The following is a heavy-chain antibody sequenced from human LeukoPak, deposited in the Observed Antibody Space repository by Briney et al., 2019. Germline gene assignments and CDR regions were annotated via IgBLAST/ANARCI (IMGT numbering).Heavy chain of an antibody. CDR1: GFTFSSCS. D-gene: IGHD3-22*01. CDR2: IISSITYI. Sequence: GGSMRLSCAAYGFTFSSCSMKWVCQAQGKVLEWVSSIISSITYIYYADSVKCRLTISRDNAKNSLYLQMNSLRAEDTAVYYCARETVYYYDSSGYYYDVSFDYWGQGTLVTVSS. CDR3: ARETVYYYDSSGYYYDVSFDY. V-gene: IGHV3-21*01. J-gene: IGHJ4*02.